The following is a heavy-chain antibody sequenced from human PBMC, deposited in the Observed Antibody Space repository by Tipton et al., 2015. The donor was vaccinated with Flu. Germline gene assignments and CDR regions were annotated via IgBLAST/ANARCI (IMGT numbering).Heavy chain of an antibody. D-gene: IGHD2-15*01. CDR1: GGSISSTSYY. Sequence: QVQLVQSGGGVVQPGRSLRLSCTVSGGSISSTSYYWGWIRQPPGKGLEWIGRIYYTGSTYYNPSLKSRVTISVDTSKNQFSLKLRSVTAADTAVYYCHRMYLAIRGWFDPWGQGTLVTVSS. V-gene: IGHV4-39*01. CDR2: IYYTGST. CDR3: HRMYLAIRGWFDP. J-gene: IGHJ5*02.